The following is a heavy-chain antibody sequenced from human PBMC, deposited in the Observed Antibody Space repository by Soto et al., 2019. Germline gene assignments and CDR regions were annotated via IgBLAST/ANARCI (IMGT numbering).Heavy chain of an antibody. Sequence: QVQLVQSGAEVKKPGASVKVSCKASGYTFTGHYIYWVRQAPGQGHEWMGWINPNSGGTNYAQKFRGRVTMTRDTSISTAYIELSRLRSDDTAVYYCARASRRRMEAFDTWGQGTMVTVSS. J-gene: IGHJ3*02. CDR2: INPNSGGT. CDR1: GYTFTGHY. V-gene: IGHV1-2*02. D-gene: IGHD2-8*01. CDR3: ARASRRRMEAFDT.